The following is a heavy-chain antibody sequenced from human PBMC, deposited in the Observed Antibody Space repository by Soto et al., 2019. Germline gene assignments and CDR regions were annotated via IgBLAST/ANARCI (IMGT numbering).Heavy chain of an antibody. CDR2: ISGSGGST. CDR3: ARQQGGSLSSLYFDY. V-gene: IGHV3-23*01. J-gene: IGHJ4*02. CDR1: GFTFGSYA. D-gene: IGHD2-15*01. Sequence: EVQMLEYGGGLVQPGGSLGLSCAAAGFTFGSYAMSWVRQAPGKGLAWVSGISGSGGSTFYADSVKGRFTICRDNSNNMVYLQMDNVRADDTAVYYCARQQGGSLSSLYFDYWGQGTLVTVSS.